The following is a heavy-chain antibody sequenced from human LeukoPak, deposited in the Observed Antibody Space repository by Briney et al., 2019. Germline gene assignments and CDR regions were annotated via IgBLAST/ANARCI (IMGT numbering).Heavy chain of an antibody. CDR3: ARDNPAYYFDY. J-gene: IGHJ4*02. D-gene: IGHD1-14*01. CDR2: VNTNTGNP. CDR1: GYTFTSYG. Sequence: GASVKVSCKASGYTFTSYGMSWVRQAPGQGLEWMGWVNTNTGNPTYAQGFTGRFVFSLDTSVSTAYLQISSLKAEDTAVYYCARDNPAYYFDYWGQGTLVTASS. V-gene: IGHV7-4-1*02.